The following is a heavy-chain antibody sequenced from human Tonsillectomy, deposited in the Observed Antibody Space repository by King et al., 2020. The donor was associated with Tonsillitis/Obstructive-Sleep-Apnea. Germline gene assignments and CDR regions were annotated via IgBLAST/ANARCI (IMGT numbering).Heavy chain of an antibody. CDR2: CSPDDSNT. V-gene: IGHV5-51*01. CDR3: ARRMGSGWSFDF. CDR1: GYNFATYW. J-gene: IGHJ4*02. Sequence: VQLVESGAEVKKPGESLKISCKCSGYNFATYWIAWVRQMPGKGLEWMGICSPDDSNTRYRPSFHGQVTISADKSISTAYLQWSSLKASDTAMYYCARRMGSGWSFDFWGQGTLVTVSS. D-gene: IGHD6-19*01.